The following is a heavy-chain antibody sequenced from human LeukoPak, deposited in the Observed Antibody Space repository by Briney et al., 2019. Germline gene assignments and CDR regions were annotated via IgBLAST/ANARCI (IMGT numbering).Heavy chain of an antibody. CDR3: ATTRSGSYLGFFDD. Sequence: GASVKVSCKASGYTFTGSYMNWVRQAPGQGLEWMGWINPNTGVTNYAQKFQGRVTLTRDTSITTAYMEMSRLRFDDTAVFYCATTRSGSYLGFFDDWGQGTLVTVSS. D-gene: IGHD3-10*01. J-gene: IGHJ4*02. CDR1: GYTFTGSY. V-gene: IGHV1-2*02. CDR2: INPNTGVT.